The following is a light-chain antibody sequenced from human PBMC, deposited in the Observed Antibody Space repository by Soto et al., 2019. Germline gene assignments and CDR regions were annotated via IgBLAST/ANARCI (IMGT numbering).Light chain of an antibody. CDR3: QQYGRSPPP. V-gene: IGKV4-1*01. J-gene: IGKJ1*01. Sequence: DSVRTQSPDALAVSLGERATINCKSRQSVFNRSNNKNYLAWYQQKPGQAPRPLIYGASSRATGIPDRFSGSGSGTDFTLTISRLEPEDFAVYSCQQYGRSPPPFGQGTKVDIK. CDR1: QSVFNRSNNKNY. CDR2: GAS.